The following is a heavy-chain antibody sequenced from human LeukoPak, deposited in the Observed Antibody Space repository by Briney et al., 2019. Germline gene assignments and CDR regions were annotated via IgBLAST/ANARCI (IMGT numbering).Heavy chain of an antibody. D-gene: IGHD6-13*01. V-gene: IGHV3-33*01. CDR3: ARGEQQLVLPFDY. Sequence: GGSLRLSCAASGFTFSSYGMRWVRQAPGKGLEWVAVIWYDGSNKYYADSVKGRFTISRDNSKNTLYLQMNSLRAEDTAVYYCARGEQQLVLPFDYWGQVTLVTVSS. CDR2: IWYDGSNK. CDR1: GFTFSSYG. J-gene: IGHJ4*02.